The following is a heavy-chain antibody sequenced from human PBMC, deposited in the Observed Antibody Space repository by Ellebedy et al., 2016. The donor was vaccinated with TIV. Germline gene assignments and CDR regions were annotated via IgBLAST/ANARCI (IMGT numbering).Heavy chain of an antibody. CDR1: GFLFRNYW. CDR2: INQDGSEK. D-gene: IGHD4-17*01. Sequence: GESLKISCAASGFLFRNYWMSWVRQAPGQGLEWLANINQDGSEKYYVDSVKGRFTISRDNAKNSLYLQLNSLRDEDTAVYYCARDGSYGDYLSPAHAFEIWGQGTVVAVSS. CDR3: ARDGSYGDYLSPAHAFEI. V-gene: IGHV3-7*01. J-gene: IGHJ3*02.